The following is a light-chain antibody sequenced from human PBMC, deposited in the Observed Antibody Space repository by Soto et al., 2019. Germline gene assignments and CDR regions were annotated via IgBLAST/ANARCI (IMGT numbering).Light chain of an antibody. V-gene: IGKV2D-29*02. CDR1: QSLLHITGETF. J-gene: IGKJ5*01. CDR3: MQSTQLPPT. Sequence: DVVMTQTPLSLSVTPGQPASISCKSSQSLLHITGETFLFWYLQKPGQSPQLLIYEVSTRVSGVTDRFSGSGSGTDFTLEISRVETDDVGIYYCMQSTQLPPTFGQGIRLGIE. CDR2: EVS.